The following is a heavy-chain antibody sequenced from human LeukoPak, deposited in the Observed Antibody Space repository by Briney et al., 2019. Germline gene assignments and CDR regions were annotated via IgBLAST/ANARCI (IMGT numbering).Heavy chain of an antibody. CDR2: ISGSGGST. CDR3: AKDFDGHYFDSSGYYQYQPDY. CDR1: GFTFRTYA. J-gene: IGHJ4*02. D-gene: IGHD3-22*01. Sequence: GGSLRLSCAASGFTFRTYAMSWVRQAPGKGLEWVSGISGSGGSTYYADPVKGRFTISRDNSKNTLQLQMNSLRAEDTAVYYCAKDFDGHYFDSSGYYQYQPDYWGQGTLVTVSS. V-gene: IGHV3-23*01.